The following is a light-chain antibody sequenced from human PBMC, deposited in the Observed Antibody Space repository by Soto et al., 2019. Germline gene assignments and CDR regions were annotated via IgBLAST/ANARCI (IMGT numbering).Light chain of an antibody. CDR2: AAS. CDR1: QSISSY. Sequence: DIQMTQSPSSLSASVGDRVTITCRASQSISSYLNWYQQKPGKAPKLLIYAASSLQSGVPSRFSGSGSGTXXXXXXXXXQPXDFATYYCQQSYSTSWTFGQGTKVEIK. V-gene: IGKV1-39*01. J-gene: IGKJ1*01. CDR3: QQSYSTSWT.